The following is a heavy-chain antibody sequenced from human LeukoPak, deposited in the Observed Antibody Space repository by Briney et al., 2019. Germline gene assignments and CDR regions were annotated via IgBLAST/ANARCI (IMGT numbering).Heavy chain of an antibody. V-gene: IGHV3-23*01. CDR2: ISGRGGST. CDR3: ARDLAWGAFGY. CDR1: GFTFSSYA. D-gene: IGHD7-27*01. J-gene: IGHJ4*02. Sequence: GGSLRLSCAASGFTFSSYAMSWVRQAPGKGLEWVSAISGRGGSTNYADSVKGRFTISRDDSKNTLSLQMNSLRVEDTAVYYCARDLAWGAFGYWGQGTLVTVSS.